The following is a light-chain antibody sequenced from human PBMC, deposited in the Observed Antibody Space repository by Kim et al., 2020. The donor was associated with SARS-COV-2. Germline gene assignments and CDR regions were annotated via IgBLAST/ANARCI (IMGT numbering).Light chain of an antibody. Sequence: NFMLTQPHSVSGSPGQTVVISCTRNVGNIAGNYVQWYQQRPGSAPTTVIHDDDQRPSGVPDRFSAYVDTSSNSASLRISGLETEDEADYYCQSSDSSDNVIFGGGTQLTVL. J-gene: IGLJ2*01. CDR2: DDD. V-gene: IGLV6-57*03. CDR3: QSSDSSDNVI. CDR1: VGNIAGNY.